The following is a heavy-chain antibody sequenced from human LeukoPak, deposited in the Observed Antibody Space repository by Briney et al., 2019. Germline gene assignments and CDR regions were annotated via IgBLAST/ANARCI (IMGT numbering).Heavy chain of an antibody. V-gene: IGHV1-3*01. D-gene: IGHD3-10*01. CDR2: INAGNGNT. Sequence: ASVKVSCKASGYTFTSYYMHWVRQAPGQSPEWMGCINAGNGNTRYSQKFEGRVTITRDTSASTAYMDLSSLRSEDTAVYYCALQGVRGVSYFFDYWGQGTLVTVSS. CDR3: ALQGVRGVSYFFDY. CDR1: GYTFTSYY. J-gene: IGHJ4*02.